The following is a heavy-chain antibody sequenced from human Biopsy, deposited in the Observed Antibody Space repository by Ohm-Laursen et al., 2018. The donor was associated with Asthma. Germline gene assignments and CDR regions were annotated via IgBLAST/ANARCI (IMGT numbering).Heavy chain of an antibody. CDR2: ISWNSATV. Sequence: SLRLSCTAAGFTFSNYGMHWVRQAPGKGLKWVSGISWNSATVAYAVSVKGRFTISRDNAKNSLYLQMNSLRPDDTALYYCAKAFLGGVSVANYFDSWGQGTLVTVSS. J-gene: IGHJ4*02. D-gene: IGHD6-19*01. CDR3: AKAFLGGVSVANYFDS. CDR1: GFTFSNYG. V-gene: IGHV3-9*01.